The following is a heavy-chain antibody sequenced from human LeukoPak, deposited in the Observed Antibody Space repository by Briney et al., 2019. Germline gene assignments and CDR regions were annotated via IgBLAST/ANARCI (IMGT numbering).Heavy chain of an antibody. CDR2: ISYSGRT. Sequence: SETLSLTCTVSGGSISSYYWSWIRQPPGKGLEWIGYISYSGRTNYNPSLKSRVTISVDTSKNQFSLRLSSVAAADTAVYYCARKTGDLYYFDYWGQGTLVTVSS. J-gene: IGHJ4*02. CDR1: GGSISSYY. D-gene: IGHD7-27*01. V-gene: IGHV4-59*01. CDR3: ARKTGDLYYFDY.